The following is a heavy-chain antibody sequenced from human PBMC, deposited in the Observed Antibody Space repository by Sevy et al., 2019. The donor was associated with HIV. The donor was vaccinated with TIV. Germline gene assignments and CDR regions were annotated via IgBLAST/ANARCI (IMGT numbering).Heavy chain of an antibody. Sequence: ASVNVSCKASGYTFTDDYLHWVRQVPGLGLEWMGRVYPNSGGTNYARKFQGRVTMTRDTSISTAYMELSRLRFDDTAVYYCARDGGGGTTISGMDVWGQGTTVTVSS. CDR2: VYPNSGGT. D-gene: IGHD1-7*01. J-gene: IGHJ6*01. V-gene: IGHV1-2*06. CDR3: ARDGGGGTTISGMDV. CDR1: GYTFTDDY.